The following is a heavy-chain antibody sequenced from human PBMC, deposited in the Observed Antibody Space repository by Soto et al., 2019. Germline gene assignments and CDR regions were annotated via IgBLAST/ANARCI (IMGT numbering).Heavy chain of an antibody. J-gene: IGHJ4*02. CDR1: GFTFSSYG. V-gene: IGHV3-30*03. D-gene: IGHD6-19*01. CDR2: ISYDGSNK. Sequence: GGSLRLSCAASGFTFSSYGMHWVRQAPGKGLEWVAVISYDGSNKYYADSVKGRFTISRDNSKNTLYLQMNSLRAEDTAVYYCARDSPRVAGLGRTNHFDYWGQGTLVTVSS. CDR3: ARDSPRVAGLGRTNHFDY.